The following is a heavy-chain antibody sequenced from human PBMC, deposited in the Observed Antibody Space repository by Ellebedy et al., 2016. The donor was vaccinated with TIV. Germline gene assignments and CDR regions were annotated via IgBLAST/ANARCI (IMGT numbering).Heavy chain of an antibody. CDR2: IGTAADT. D-gene: IGHD2-15*01. V-gene: IGHV3-13*01. J-gene: IGHJ4*02. CDR3: ARVRAEAGDRGGRRWYIDY. Sequence: GESLKISCAASGFTFSTNDMHWVRQSTGKGLEWVSGIGTAADTYYADSVRGRFTVSRENAENSLYLQMNSLRADDTGVYYCARVRAEAGDRGGRRWYIDYWGQGTLVTVSS. CDR1: GFTFSTND.